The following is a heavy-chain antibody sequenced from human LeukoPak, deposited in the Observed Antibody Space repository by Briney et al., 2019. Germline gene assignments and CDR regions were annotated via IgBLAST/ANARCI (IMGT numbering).Heavy chain of an antibody. Sequence: GGSLRLSCAASGFTFSSYSMNWVRQAPGKGLEWVSYISSSSSTIYYADSVKGRFTISRDNAKNSLYLQMNSLRAEDTAVYYCAGNVGYSSGWYGEADFDYWGQGTLVTVSS. CDR1: GFTFSSYS. CDR3: AGNVGYSSGWYGEADFDY. CDR2: ISSSSSTI. D-gene: IGHD6-19*01. V-gene: IGHV3-48*01. J-gene: IGHJ4*02.